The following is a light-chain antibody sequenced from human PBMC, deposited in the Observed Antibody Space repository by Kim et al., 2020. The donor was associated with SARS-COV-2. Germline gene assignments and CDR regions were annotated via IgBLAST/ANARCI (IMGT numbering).Light chain of an antibody. V-gene: IGLV2-23*02. J-gene: IGLJ1*01. CDR1: SSDVESYNL. Sequence: LTISCTGTSSDVESYNLVSWYQHHPGKAPKLMIYAVTKRPSGVSNRFSGSKSGNTASLTISGLQAEDEADYYCCSFAGSATFPYVFGTGTKVTVL. CDR2: AVT. CDR3: CSFAGSATFPYV.